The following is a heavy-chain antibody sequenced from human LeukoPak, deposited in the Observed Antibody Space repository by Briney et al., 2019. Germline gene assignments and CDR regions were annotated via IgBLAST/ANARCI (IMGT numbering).Heavy chain of an antibody. V-gene: IGHV4-39*01. D-gene: IGHD2-15*01. Sequence: SETLSLTCTVSGGSISGTDLYWGWLRQLPGKGLEWIGNIHSSGNSFCNPSLKSRVTISVDTSKNQFSLKLSSVTAADTAVYYYEKDSHLDVWGHGTTVTVSS. CDR1: GGSISGTDLY. CDR2: IHSSGNS. CDR3: EKDSHLDV. J-gene: IGHJ6*02.